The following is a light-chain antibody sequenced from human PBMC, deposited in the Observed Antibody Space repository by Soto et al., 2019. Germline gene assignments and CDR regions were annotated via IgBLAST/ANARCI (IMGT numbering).Light chain of an antibody. CDR3: SSYTRRNTLA. CDR2: EVT. V-gene: IGLV2-14*01. CDR1: SSDVGGYNF. Sequence: QSALTQPASVSGSPGQSITISCTGTSSDVGGYNFVSWYQQYPGKAHKLIIYEVTDRPSGVSNRFSGSKSGSTASLTISGLQAEDEADYYCSSYTRRNTLAFGGGTKLTVL. J-gene: IGLJ2*01.